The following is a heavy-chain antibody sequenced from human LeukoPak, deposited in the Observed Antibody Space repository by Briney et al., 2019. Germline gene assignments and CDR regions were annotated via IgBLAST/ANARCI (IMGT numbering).Heavy chain of an antibody. Sequence: GALRLSFAASGFTFSSYSMNWVRQAPGKGLEWVSYISTISTTIYYADSVKGRFTISRDNAKNSLYLQMSSLRGEDTAIYYCARDADFSSGGGWYDAFDIWGQGTMVTVSS. CDR2: ISTISTTI. CDR1: GFTFSSYS. CDR3: ARDADFSSGGGWYDAFDI. J-gene: IGHJ3*02. V-gene: IGHV3-48*04. D-gene: IGHD6-19*01.